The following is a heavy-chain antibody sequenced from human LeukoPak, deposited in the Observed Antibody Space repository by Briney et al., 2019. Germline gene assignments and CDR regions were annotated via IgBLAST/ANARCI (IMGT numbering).Heavy chain of an antibody. CDR2: SSQSSGPT. D-gene: IGHD7-27*01. J-gene: IGHJ4*02. CDR1: GFTFNRFS. Sequence: GGSLRLSCSTSGFTFNRFSLHWVRQAPGKGLEWVSLSSQSSGPTFYADSVRGRFTISRDNSKNALYLQMNSLRVEDTAVYYCAIDPNWGTHSWGQGVLVTVSS. V-gene: IGHV3-23*01. CDR3: AIDPNWGTHS.